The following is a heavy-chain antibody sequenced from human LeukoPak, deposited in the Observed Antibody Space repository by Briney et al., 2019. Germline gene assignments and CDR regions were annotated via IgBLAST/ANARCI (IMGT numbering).Heavy chain of an antibody. CDR2: ISGSGGSA. CDR3: ASPLGGNSPFDAFDI. CDR1: GFTFSSYA. V-gene: IGHV3-23*01. Sequence: GGSLRLSCAASGFTFSSYAMSWVRQAPGKGLEWVSAISGSGGSAYYADSVKGRFTISRDNSKDTLYLQMNSLRAEDTAVYYCASPLGGNSPFDAFDIWGQGTMVTVSS. D-gene: IGHD4-23*01. J-gene: IGHJ3*02.